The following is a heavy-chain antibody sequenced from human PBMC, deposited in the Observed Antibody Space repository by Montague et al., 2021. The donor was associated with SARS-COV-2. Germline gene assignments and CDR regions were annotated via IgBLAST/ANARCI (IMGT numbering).Heavy chain of an antibody. J-gene: IGHJ4*02. CDR3: AGAQTTCFIANCGNYFDY. D-gene: IGHD2-2*01. CDR1: GGSISGYY. V-gene: IGHV4-59*01. Sequence: SETLSLTCTVSGGSISGYYWTWMRQPPGKGLEWLGHINYTGSTTYNPSSKSRVTISIEPPNNQFSLKLRSATAADTAVYFCAGAQTTCFIANCGNYFDYWGQGALVTVSS. CDR2: INYTGST.